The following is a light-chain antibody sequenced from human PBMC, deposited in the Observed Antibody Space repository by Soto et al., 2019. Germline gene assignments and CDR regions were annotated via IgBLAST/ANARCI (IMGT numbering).Light chain of an antibody. CDR1: QSVSSY. Sequence: EIVLTQSPATLSLSPGERATLSCRASQSVSSYLAWYQQKPGQAPRLLIYDASNMATGIPPRFSGSGSGTDFTLTISSLQPEDFAVYYCQQRSSWPPTFGPGTKVDIK. J-gene: IGKJ3*01. V-gene: IGKV3-11*01. CDR2: DAS. CDR3: QQRSSWPPT.